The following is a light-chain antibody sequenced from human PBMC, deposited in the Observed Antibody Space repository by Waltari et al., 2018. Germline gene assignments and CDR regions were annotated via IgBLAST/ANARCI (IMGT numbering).Light chain of an antibody. J-gene: IGLJ2*01. Sequence: SYELTQPPSVSVSPGQTASLTCSGDRLGDKYAYWYQQKPGQSPVRVIYQDSRRSSGSPGRFSGSNSGNTATLTISGSQAMDEADYYCQAWDSNTVVFGGGTKLTVL. V-gene: IGLV3-1*01. CDR3: QAWDSNTVV. CDR1: RLGDKY. CDR2: QDS.